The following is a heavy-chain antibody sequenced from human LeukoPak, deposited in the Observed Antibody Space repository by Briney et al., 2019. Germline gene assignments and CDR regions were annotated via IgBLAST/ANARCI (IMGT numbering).Heavy chain of an antibody. J-gene: IGHJ5*02. CDR1: GYTFTSYG. Sequence: ASVKVSCKPSGYTFTSYGIRWVRQAPGQGREWMGWISAYNGNTNFAQKLQGRVTMTTDTSPSTAYLGLRSLRSGDTAGYYCARGGSESGYPQTIWFDPWGQGTLVTVSS. CDR2: ISAYNGNT. CDR3: ARGGSESGYPQTIWFDP. D-gene: IGHD3-3*01. V-gene: IGHV1-18*01.